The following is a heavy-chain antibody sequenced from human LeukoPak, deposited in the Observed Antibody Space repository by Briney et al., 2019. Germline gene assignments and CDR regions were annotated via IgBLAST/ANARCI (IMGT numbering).Heavy chain of an antibody. CDR1: GGSISSYY. CDR2: IYTSGST. D-gene: IGHD3-3*01. J-gene: IGHJ4*02. Sequence: SETLSLTCTVSGGSISSYYWSWIRQPAAKGLEWIGRIYTSGSTNYNPSLKSRVTISVDTSKNQFSLKLSSVTAADTAVYYVARSIRFLEWFLVWGQGTLVPVSS. V-gene: IGHV4-4*07. CDR3: ARSIRFLEWFLV.